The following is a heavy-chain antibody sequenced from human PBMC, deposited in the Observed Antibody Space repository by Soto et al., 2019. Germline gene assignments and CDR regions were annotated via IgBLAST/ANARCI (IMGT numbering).Heavy chain of an antibody. CDR1: GFTFSNAW. V-gene: IGHV3-15*07. Sequence: GGSLRLSCAASGFTFSNAWMNWVRQAPGKGLEWVGRIKSKTDGGTTDYAAPVKGRFTISRDDSKNTLYLQMNSLKTEDTAVYYCTSRYSGYDYRDYYYGMDVWGQGTTVTVSS. J-gene: IGHJ6*02. CDR3: TSRYSGYDYRDYYYGMDV. CDR2: IKSKTDGGTT. D-gene: IGHD5-12*01.